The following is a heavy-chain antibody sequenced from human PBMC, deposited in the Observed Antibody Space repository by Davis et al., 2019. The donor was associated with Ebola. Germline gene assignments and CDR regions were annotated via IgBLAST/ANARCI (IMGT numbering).Heavy chain of an antibody. CDR1: GGTFSSYA. CDR2: IIPIFGTA. D-gene: IGHD2-2*01. CDR3: ARDWSCSSTSCFYYYYGMDV. Sequence: SVKVSCKASGGTFSSYAISWVRQAPGQGLEWMGGIIPIFGTANYAQKFQGRVTITADKSTSTAYMELSSLRSEDTAVYYCARDWSCSSTSCFYYYYGMDVWGQGTTVTVSS. J-gene: IGHJ6*02. V-gene: IGHV1-69*06.